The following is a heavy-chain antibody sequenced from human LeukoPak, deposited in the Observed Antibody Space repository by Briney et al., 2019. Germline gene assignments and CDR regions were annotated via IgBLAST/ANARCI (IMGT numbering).Heavy chain of an antibody. CDR3: AKDLVGTTLYYFDY. J-gene: IGHJ4*02. CDR1: GFTVSSSY. CDR2: FYRGDST. V-gene: IGHV3-53*01. Sequence: GGSLRLSCAASGFTVSSSYMYWVRQAPGKGLEWVSFFYRGDSTYYAESVRGRFTISRDNSENTLYLQMNSLRAEDTAVYYCAKDLVGTTLYYFDYWGQGTLVTVSS. D-gene: IGHD1-26*01.